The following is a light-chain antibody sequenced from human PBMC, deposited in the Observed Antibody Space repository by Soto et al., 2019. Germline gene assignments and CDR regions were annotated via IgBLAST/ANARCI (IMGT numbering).Light chain of an antibody. CDR1: QSVTSTY. Sequence: VLTQSPGTLSLSPGERATLSCRASQSVTSTYLAWYQQKPGQAPRLLIYGASSRATGIPDRFSGSGSETDFTLTISRLEPEDFALYYCQHYQVGQPIAFGRGTRLEIK. J-gene: IGKJ5*01. V-gene: IGKV3-20*01. CDR2: GAS. CDR3: QHYQVGQPIA.